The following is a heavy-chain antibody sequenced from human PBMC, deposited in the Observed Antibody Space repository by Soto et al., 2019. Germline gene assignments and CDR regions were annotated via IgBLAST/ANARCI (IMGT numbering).Heavy chain of an antibody. Sequence: PGGSLRLSCAASGFTFSSYAMSWVRQAPGKGLEWVSAISGSGGSTYYADSVKGRFTISRDNSKNTLYLQMNSLRAEDTAVYYCAKVGYCSGGSCYEKGAFDYWGQGTLVTVSS. D-gene: IGHD2-15*01. CDR1: GFTFSSYA. CDR3: AKVGYCSGGSCYEKGAFDY. CDR2: ISGSGGST. J-gene: IGHJ4*02. V-gene: IGHV3-23*01.